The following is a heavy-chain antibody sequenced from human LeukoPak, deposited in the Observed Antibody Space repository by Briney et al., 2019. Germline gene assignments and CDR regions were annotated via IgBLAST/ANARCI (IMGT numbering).Heavy chain of an antibody. D-gene: IGHD1-26*01. V-gene: IGHV3-74*01. CDR3: ARRSSGSPPYYFDY. Sequence: GGSLRLSCAASGFTFSSYWMHWVRQAPGKGLVWVSRINSDGSTTNYADSVKGRFTISRDNAKNTLDLQVNSPRAEDTAVYYCARRSSGSPPYYFDYWGQGTLVTVSS. J-gene: IGHJ4*02. CDR1: GFTFSSYW. CDR2: INSDGSTT.